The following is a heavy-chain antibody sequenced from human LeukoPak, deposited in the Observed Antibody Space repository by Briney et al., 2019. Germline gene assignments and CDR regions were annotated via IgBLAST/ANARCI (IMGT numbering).Heavy chain of an antibody. D-gene: IGHD3-3*01. CDR1: GYTFTSYG. CDR2: ISAYDGNT. Sequence: ASVKVSCKASGYTFTSYGISWVRQAPGQGLEWMGWISAYDGNTNYAQKLQGRVTMTTDTSTSTAYMELRSLRSDDTAVYYRARETYDFWSGYYGGAPDAFDIWGQGTMVTVSS. J-gene: IGHJ3*02. CDR3: ARETYDFWSGYYGGAPDAFDI. V-gene: IGHV1-18*01.